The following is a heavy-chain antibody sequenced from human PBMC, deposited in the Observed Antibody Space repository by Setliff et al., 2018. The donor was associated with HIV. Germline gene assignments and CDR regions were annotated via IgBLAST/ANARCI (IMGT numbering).Heavy chain of an antibody. Sequence: ASVKVSCKASGYSFTDYFIHWVRQAPGQGLEWMGWISPQNGDRKIPRRFRGRVTMTRDTSISTAYMELSGLTSDDTAVYLCARQLSNSLDHWGQGTPVTVSS. CDR1: GYSFTDYF. V-gene: IGHV1-2*02. J-gene: IGHJ4*02. CDR3: ARQLSNSLDH. D-gene: IGHD6-6*01. CDR2: ISPQNGDR.